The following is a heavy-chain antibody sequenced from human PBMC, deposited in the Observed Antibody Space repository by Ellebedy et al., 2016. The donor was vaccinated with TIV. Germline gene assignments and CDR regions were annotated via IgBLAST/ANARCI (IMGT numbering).Heavy chain of an antibody. CDR2: ISHDGRTE. CDR3: ASLLYDYDRRGFSFDDAFDF. Sequence: PGGSLRLSCTASGFTFSSYAMHWVRQAPGKGPEWVAAISHDGRTEEYTDSVSGRFTISRDDSKNTLFLQMNSLRAEDTAVYYCASLLYDYDRRGFSFDDAFDFWGQGTMVTVSS. D-gene: IGHD3-22*01. J-gene: IGHJ3*01. CDR1: GFTFSSYA. V-gene: IGHV3-30-3*01.